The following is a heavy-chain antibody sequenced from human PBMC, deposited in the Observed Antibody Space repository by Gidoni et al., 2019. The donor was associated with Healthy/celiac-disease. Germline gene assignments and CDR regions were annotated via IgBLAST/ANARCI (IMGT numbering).Heavy chain of an antibody. J-gene: IGHJ4*02. CDR1: GGPLSRSSYY. CDR2: IYYSGST. D-gene: IGHD3-16*01. Sequence: QLQLQESGPGLVKPSETLSLTCPVSGGPLSRSSYYWGWIRQPPGKGLEWIGSIYYSGSTYYNPSLKSRVTISVDTSKNQFSLKLSSVTAADTAVYYCARLGGLGAESETFDYWGQGTLVTVSS. V-gene: IGHV4-39*01. CDR3: ARLGGLGAESETFDY.